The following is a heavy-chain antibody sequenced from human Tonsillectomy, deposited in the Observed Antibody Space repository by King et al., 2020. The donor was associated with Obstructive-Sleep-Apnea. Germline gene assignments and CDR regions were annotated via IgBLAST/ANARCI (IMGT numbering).Heavy chain of an antibody. Sequence: VQLVESGGGLVQPGGSLRLSCAASGFTFSSYAMSWVRQAPGKGLEWVSAISGSGGSTYYADSVKGRFTISRDNSKNTLYLQMNSLRAEDTAVYYFAKDLIRYYDFWSGYFRRDYWGQGTLVTVSS. CDR1: GFTFSSYA. D-gene: IGHD3-3*01. J-gene: IGHJ4*02. CDR3: AKDLIRYYDFWSGYFRRDY. V-gene: IGHV3-23*04. CDR2: ISGSGGST.